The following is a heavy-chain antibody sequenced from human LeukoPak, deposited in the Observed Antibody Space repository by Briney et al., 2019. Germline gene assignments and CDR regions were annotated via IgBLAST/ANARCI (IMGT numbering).Heavy chain of an antibody. CDR1: GYTIGSFGSYW. D-gene: IGHD6-19*01. Sequence: GESLKISCKGSGYTIGSFGSYWIAWVRRMPGKGLEWMGIIYPSDSDTTYSPSFQGQVTISADKSISTAYLQWSSLKASDTAMYYCARQGVAGPPDYWGQGTLVTVSS. J-gene: IGHJ4*02. CDR2: IYPSDSDT. CDR3: ARQGVAGPPDY. V-gene: IGHV5-51*01.